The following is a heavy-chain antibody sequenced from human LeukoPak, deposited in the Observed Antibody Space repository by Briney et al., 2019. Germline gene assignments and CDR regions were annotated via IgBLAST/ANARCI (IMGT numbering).Heavy chain of an antibody. D-gene: IGHD5-12*01. J-gene: IGHJ4*02. CDR2: ISSSSSHI. CDR1: GFTFSSYS. Sequence: GGSLRLSCAASGFTFSSYSMNWVRQAPGKGLEWVSSISSSSSHIYYADSVKGRFTISRDNAKNSLYLQMNSLRAEDTAVYYCARDGPLNVDSGVRFDYWGQGTLVTVSS. V-gene: IGHV3-21*01. CDR3: ARDGPLNVDSGVRFDY.